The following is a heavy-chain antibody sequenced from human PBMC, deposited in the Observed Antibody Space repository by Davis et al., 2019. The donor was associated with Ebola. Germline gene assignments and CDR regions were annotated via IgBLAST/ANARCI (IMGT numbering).Heavy chain of an antibody. CDR1: GFTFSSYA. CDR2: ISGSGGST. CDR3: ARHLTYYDFWSGQTGGYYYGMDV. D-gene: IGHD3-3*01. V-gene: IGHV3-23*01. J-gene: IGHJ6*02. Sequence: PGGSLRLSCAASGFTFSSYAMSWVRQAPGKGLEWVSAISGSGGSTYYADSVKGRFTISRDNSKNTLYLQMNSLRAEDTAVYYCARHLTYYDFWSGQTGGYYYGMDVWGQGTTVTVSS.